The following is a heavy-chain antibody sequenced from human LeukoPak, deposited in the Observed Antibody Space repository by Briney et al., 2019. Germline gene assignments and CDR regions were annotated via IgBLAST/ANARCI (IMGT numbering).Heavy chain of an antibody. D-gene: IGHD3-10*01. V-gene: IGHV3-30*02. CDR3: AKDQGVVGSYDY. Sequence: GGSLRLSCAASGFTFSTFGMNWVRQAPDKGLEWVAFIQYDDSIEYYADSVKGRFTISRDNSKNTPYLQMNSLRGDDTAVYYCAKDQGVVGSYDYWGHGTLVTVSS. CDR2: IQYDDSIE. J-gene: IGHJ4*01. CDR1: GFTFSTFG.